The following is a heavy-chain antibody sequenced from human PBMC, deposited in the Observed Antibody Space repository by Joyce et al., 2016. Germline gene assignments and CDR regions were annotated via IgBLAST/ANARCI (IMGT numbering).Heavy chain of an antibody. V-gene: IGHV3-30*18. CDR1: GLTLSNYG. CDR3: AKILTATYSSGWFLDY. CDR2: ISYDVIYK. Sequence: QVQLVESGGGVVKPGRSLRLSCAASGLTLSNYGVHWVRQVPGKGLEWVAVISYDVIYKYYADSVKGRFTISRDNSKNTVFLEMNSLRAEDTAVYYCAKILTATYSSGWFLDYWGQGTLVTVSS. D-gene: IGHD6-25*01. J-gene: IGHJ4*02.